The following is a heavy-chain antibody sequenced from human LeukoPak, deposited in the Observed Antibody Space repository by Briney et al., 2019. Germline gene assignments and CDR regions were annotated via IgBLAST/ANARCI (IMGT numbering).Heavy chain of an antibody. J-gene: IGHJ4*02. Sequence: GGSLRLSCAASGFTFSGSAMHWVRQASGKGLEWVGRIRSKANSYATAYAASVKGRFTISRDDSKNTAYLQMNSLRAEDTAVYYCARVRDYAYPFDYWGQGTLVTVSS. D-gene: IGHD4-17*01. CDR2: IRSKANSYAT. CDR3: ARVRDYAYPFDY. V-gene: IGHV3-73*01. CDR1: GFTFSGSA.